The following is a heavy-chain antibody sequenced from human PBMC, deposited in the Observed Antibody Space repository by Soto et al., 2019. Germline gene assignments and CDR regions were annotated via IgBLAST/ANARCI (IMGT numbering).Heavy chain of an antibody. CDR2: INSDGSST. J-gene: IGHJ4*02. Sequence: GGSLRLSCAASGFTFSSFWMHWVRQAPGKGLVWVSRINSDGSSTSYADSVKGRFTISRDNAKNTLYLQMNSLRAEDTAVYYCARLDVGCGSCYSHWGQGTLVTVSS. V-gene: IGHV3-74*01. CDR3: ARLDVGCGSCYSH. CDR1: GFTFSSFW. D-gene: IGHD2-15*01.